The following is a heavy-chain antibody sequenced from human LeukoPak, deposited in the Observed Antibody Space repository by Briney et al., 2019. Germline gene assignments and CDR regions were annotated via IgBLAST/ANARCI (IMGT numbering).Heavy chain of an antibody. Sequence: GGSLRLSCAASGFTFSSSWMSWVRQAPGKGLEWVTNIKLDGSEKYYVDSVKGRFTISRDNAKNSLYLQMNSLGAEDTALYYCARDTVGVTDYWGQGTLVTVSS. CDR3: ARDTVGVTDY. V-gene: IGHV3-7*01. D-gene: IGHD1-26*01. J-gene: IGHJ4*02. CDR1: GFTFSSSW. CDR2: IKLDGSEK.